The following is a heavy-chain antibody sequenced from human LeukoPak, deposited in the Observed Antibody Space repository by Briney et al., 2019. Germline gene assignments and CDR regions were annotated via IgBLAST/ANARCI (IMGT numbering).Heavy chain of an antibody. CDR3: ARGRGIN. V-gene: IGHV1-8*03. CDR2: MNPNSGNT. CDR1: GYTFTTLD. J-gene: IGHJ4*02. D-gene: IGHD3-16*01. Sequence: ASVKVSCKASGYTFTTLDINWVRQATGQGLEWMGWMNPNSGNTGYAQKFQGRVTITRDTSTSTAYMELSSLRSEDTAVYYCARGRGINWGQGTLVTVSS.